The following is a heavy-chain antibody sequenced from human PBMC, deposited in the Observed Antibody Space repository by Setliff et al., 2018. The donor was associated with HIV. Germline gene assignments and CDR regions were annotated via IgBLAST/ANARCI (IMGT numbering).Heavy chain of an antibody. D-gene: IGHD4-17*01. CDR3: ARGGVLDYGLNFDY. V-gene: IGHV4-59*12. CDR2: IYFTGSS. Sequence: LSLTCTVSGGSISTYYWSWIRQPPGKGLEWIGSIYFTGSSDNNPSLKSRVTLSVDTSKHQFSLKLSSVTAADTAVYYCARGGVLDYGLNFDYWGQGTLVTVSS. CDR1: GGSISTYY. J-gene: IGHJ4*02.